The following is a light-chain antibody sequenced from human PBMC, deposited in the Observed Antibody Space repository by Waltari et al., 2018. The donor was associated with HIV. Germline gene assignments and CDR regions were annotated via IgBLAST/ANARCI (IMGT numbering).Light chain of an antibody. CDR3: QECTGSSWT. V-gene: IGKV3D-20*02. J-gene: IGKJ1*01. CDR2: HTS. Sequence: IVLTQSPGTLSLSPGARATLSCRADQVVSLNYFACYQQRPGHAPRLLVYHTSYRAAGIPARFSAAGSGTQFTLAISRLEPEDFAVYYCQECTGSSWTFGQGT. CDR1: QVVSLNY.